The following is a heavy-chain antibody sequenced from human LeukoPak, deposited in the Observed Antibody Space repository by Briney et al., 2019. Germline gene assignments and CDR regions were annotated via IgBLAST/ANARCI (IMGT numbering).Heavy chain of an antibody. V-gene: IGHV4-34*01. J-gene: IGHJ6*03. CDR2: INHSGST. CDR1: GGSFSGYY. D-gene: IGHD3-9*01. Sequence: PSETLSLTCAVYGGSFSGYYWSWIRQPPGKGLEWIGEINHSGSTNYNPSLKSRVTISVDTSKNQFSLKLSSVTAADTAVYYCARQYDILTGPRRTAYYYYYMDVWGKGTTVTISS. CDR3: ARQYDILTGPRRTAYYYYYMDV.